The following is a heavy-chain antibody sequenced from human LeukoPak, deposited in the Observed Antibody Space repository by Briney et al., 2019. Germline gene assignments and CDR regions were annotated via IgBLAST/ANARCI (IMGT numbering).Heavy chain of an antibody. CDR1: GGSISSYY. CDR3: VREQYADLIFDS. J-gene: IGHJ4*02. D-gene: IGHD4-17*01. Sequence: SETLSLTXTVSGGSISSYYWSWIRQPPGKGLEWIGYIHYSGSTNYNPSLKSRVTISVDTSKNQFSLKLSSVTAADTAVYYCVREQYADLIFDSWGQGTLVTVSS. V-gene: IGHV4-59*01. CDR2: IHYSGST.